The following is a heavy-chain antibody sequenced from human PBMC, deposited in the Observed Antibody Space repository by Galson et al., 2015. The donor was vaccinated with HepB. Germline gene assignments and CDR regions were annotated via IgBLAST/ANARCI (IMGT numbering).Heavy chain of an antibody. CDR3: AREGMTTVTTGWFDP. V-gene: IGHV1-18*01. J-gene: IGHJ5*02. D-gene: IGHD4-17*01. CDR2: ISAYNGNT. CDR1: GYTFTSYG. Sequence: SVKVSCKASGYTFTSYGISWVRQAPGQGLEWMGWISAYNGNTNYAQKLQGRVTMTTDTSTSTAYMELRSLRSDDTAVYYCAREGMTTVTTGWFDPWGQGTLVTVSS.